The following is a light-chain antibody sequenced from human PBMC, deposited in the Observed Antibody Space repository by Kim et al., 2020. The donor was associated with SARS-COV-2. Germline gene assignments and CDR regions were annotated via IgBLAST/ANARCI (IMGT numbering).Light chain of an antibody. CDR1: SSDVGANNF. CDR3: ASYTISSTYV. Sequence: QSALTQPASVSGSPGQSITISCTGNSSDVGANNFVCWYQQHPGKAPKLMIYDVSERPSGVSYRFSGSKSGNTASLTISGLQAEDEADYYCASYTISSTYVFGTGTKVTVL. CDR2: DVS. V-gene: IGLV2-14*01. J-gene: IGLJ1*01.